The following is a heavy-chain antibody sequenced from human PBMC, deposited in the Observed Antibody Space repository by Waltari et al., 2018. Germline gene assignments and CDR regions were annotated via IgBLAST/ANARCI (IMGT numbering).Heavy chain of an antibody. V-gene: IGHV4-38-2*02. D-gene: IGHD2-21*02. CDR3: ARDIPPDCGGDCYHL. J-gene: IGHJ5*02. CDR1: GYSISSGYS. CDR2: IYHSGST. Sequence: QVQLQESGPGLVKPSETLSLTCAVSGYSISSGYSWGWIRQPPGKGLEWIGGIYHSGSTYYNPSLKSRVTISVDTSKNQFSLKLSSVTAADTAVYYCARDIPPDCGGDCYHLWGQGTLVTVSS.